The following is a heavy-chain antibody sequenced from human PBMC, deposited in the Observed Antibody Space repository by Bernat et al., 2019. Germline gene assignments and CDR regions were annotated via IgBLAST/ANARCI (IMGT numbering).Heavy chain of an antibody. CDR1: GFTFSSYW. V-gene: IGHV3-74*01. Sequence: EVQLVESGGGLVQPGGSLRLSCAASGFTFSSYWMHWVRQAPGKGLVWVSRINTVGRTTIYADSVKGRFTVSRDNAKNALYLQMNSLRAEDTAVYYCARGFCSGSSCFLFFDYWGQGTLVTVSS. J-gene: IGHJ4*02. CDR2: INTVGRTT. D-gene: IGHD2-15*01. CDR3: ARGFCSGSSCFLFFDY.